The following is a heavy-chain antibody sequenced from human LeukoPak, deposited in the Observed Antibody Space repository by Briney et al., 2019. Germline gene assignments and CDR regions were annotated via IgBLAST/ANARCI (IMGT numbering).Heavy chain of an antibody. CDR3: ARGVRPHYYDSSGHDAFDI. D-gene: IGHD3-22*01. CDR2: ISAYNGNT. V-gene: IGHV1-18*01. Sequence: GASVKVSCKASGYTFTSYGISWVRQAPGQGLEWMGWISAYNGNTNYAQKLQGRVTMTTDTSTSTAYMELRSLRSDDTAVYYCARGVRPHYYDSSGHDAFDIWGQGTMVTVSS. CDR1: GYTFTSYG. J-gene: IGHJ3*02.